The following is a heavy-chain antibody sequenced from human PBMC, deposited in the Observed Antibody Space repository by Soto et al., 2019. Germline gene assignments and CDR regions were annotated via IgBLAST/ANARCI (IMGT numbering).Heavy chain of an antibody. J-gene: IGHJ4*02. V-gene: IGHV1-18*01. Sequence: GASVKVSCKASGYTFTSYGISWVRQAPGQGLEWMGWISAYNGNTNYAQKLQGRVTMTTDTSTSTAYMELRSLRSDDTAVYYCARPAPGGSIAVAGTTGYFDYWGQGTLVTVSS. CDR2: ISAYNGNT. CDR3: ARPAPGGSIAVAGTTGYFDY. CDR1: GYTFTSYG. D-gene: IGHD6-19*01.